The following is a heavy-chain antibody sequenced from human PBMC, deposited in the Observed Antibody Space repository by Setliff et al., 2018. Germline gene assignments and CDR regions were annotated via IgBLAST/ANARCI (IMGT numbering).Heavy chain of an antibody. D-gene: IGHD4-17*01. CDR1: GFTFTSSA. V-gene: IGHV1-58*01. Sequence: GASVKVSCKASGFTFTSSAVQWVRQARGQRLEWIGWIVVGSGNTNYAQRFQERVTITRDMSTSTAYMELSSLRSEDTAVYYCAADYGGNSGGGMDVWGQGTTVTVFS. CDR3: AADYGGNSGGGMDV. CDR2: IVVGSGNT. J-gene: IGHJ6*02.